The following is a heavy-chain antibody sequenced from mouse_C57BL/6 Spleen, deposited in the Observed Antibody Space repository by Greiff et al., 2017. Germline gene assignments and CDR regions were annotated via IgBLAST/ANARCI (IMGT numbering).Heavy chain of an antibody. Sequence: EVTPVESGEGLVKPGGSLKLSCAASGFTFSSYAMSWVRQTPEKRLEWVAYISSGGDYIYYADTVKGRFTISRDNARNTLYLQMSSLKSEDTAMYYCTRNGYSAWFAYWGQGTLVTVSA. CDR3: TRNGYSAWFAY. D-gene: IGHD2-3*01. CDR1: GFTFSSYA. J-gene: IGHJ3*01. V-gene: IGHV5-9-1*02. CDR2: ISSGGDYI.